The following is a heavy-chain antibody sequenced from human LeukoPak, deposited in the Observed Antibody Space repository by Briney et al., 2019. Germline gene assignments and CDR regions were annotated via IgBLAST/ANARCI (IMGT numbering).Heavy chain of an antibody. J-gene: IGHJ4*02. Sequence: GGSLRLSCAASGFTFSNYSMNWVRQAPGKGLEWVSSISSSSSYIYYADSVKGRFTISRDNAKNSLYLQMNSLRAEDTAVYYCASGLVNILNTPFDYWGQGTLVTVSS. CDR2: ISSSSSYI. CDR3: ASGLVNILNTPFDY. CDR1: GFTFSNYS. V-gene: IGHV3-21*01. D-gene: IGHD3-3*01.